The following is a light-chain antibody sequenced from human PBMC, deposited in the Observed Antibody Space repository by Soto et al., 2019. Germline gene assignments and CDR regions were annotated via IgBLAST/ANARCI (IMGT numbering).Light chain of an antibody. CDR1: SSDLGLYDY. CDR3: NSYTSSNTLI. V-gene: IGLV2-14*01. CDR2: EVI. J-gene: IGLJ1*01. Sequence: QSVLTQPASVSGSPGQSITISCTGTSSDLGLYDYVSWYQQHPGKAPKILIYEVIYRPSGVSNRFSASKSGNTASLTISDLQAEDEADYYCNSYTSSNTLIFGTGTKLTVL.